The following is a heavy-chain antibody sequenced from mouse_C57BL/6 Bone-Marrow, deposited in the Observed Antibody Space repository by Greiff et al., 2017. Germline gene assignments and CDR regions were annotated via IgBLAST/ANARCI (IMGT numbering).Heavy chain of an antibody. CDR3: ARNYDYAVRSRDV. D-gene: IGHD2-4*01. Sequence: VQLQQPGAELVKPGASVKLSCKASGYTFTDYCMHWVKQRPGQGLEWIGMIRPSSGSTYYNEKFKGKATLTVDKSSSTAYMQLSSLTSEDSAVYFCARNYDYAVRSRDVWGTGTTVTVSS. V-gene: IGHV1-64*01. CDR1: GYTFTDYC. J-gene: IGHJ1*03. CDR2: IRPSSGST.